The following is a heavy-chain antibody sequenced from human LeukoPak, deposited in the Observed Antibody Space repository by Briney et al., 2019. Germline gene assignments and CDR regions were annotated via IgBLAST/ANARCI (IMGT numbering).Heavy chain of an antibody. D-gene: IGHD3-22*01. CDR3: ATYSSLNRREFQY. V-gene: IGHV6-1*01. J-gene: IGHJ1*01. CDR2: TYYRSKWSN. Sequence: SQTPSLTCAISGDSVSSNIVTWDWIRQSPSGVLEWLGRTYYRSKWSNDYAESVRSRITITPDTSKNQVSLQLKSVTPEDTAVYYCATYSSLNRREFQYWGQGTLLTVSS. CDR1: GDSVSSNIVT.